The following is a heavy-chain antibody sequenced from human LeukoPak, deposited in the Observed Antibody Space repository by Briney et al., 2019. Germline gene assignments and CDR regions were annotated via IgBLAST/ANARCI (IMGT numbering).Heavy chain of an antibody. CDR2: IYYSGST. D-gene: IGHD6-19*01. Sequence: SETLSLTCTVSGGSISSYYWSWIRQPPGKGLEWIGYIYYSGSTNYNPSLKSRVTISVDTSKNQFSLKLSSVTAADTAVYYCARDIGWYVFDYWGQGTLVTVSS. CDR3: ARDIGWYVFDY. J-gene: IGHJ4*02. CDR1: GGSISSYY. V-gene: IGHV4-59*01.